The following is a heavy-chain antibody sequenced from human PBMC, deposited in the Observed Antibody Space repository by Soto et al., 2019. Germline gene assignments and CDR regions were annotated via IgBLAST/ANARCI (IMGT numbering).Heavy chain of an antibody. D-gene: IGHD2-2*01. V-gene: IGHV1-46*01. CDR1: GYTFTSYY. CDR3: ARDCISTSCYEGYGMDV. J-gene: IGHJ6*02. Sequence: ASVKVSCKASGYTFTSYYMHWVRQAPGQGLEWMGIINPSGGSTSYAQKFQGRVTMTRDASTSTVYMELSSLRSEDTAVYYCARDCISTSCYEGYGMDVWGQGTTVTVSS. CDR2: INPSGGST.